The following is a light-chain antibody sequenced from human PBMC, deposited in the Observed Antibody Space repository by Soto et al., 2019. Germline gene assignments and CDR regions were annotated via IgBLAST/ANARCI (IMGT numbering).Light chain of an antibody. CDR3: QQSYNTPRT. V-gene: IGKV1-39*01. Sequence: DIQMTQSPSSLSASVGDRVTITCRTSQPISDYLNWYQQKPGKAPSLLIYTASNLQTGVPSRFSGSGSGTHFTLTISSRQPEDFATYYCQQSYNTPRTFGQGTKVEIK. CDR2: TAS. CDR1: QPISDY. J-gene: IGKJ1*01.